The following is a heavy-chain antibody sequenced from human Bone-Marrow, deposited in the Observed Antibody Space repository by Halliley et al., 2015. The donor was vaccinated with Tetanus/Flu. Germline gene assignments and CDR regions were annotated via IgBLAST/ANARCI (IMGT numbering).Heavy chain of an antibody. J-gene: IGHJ4*02. CDR2: IGRDGGGT. D-gene: IGHD2-15*01. CDR1: GSTFSSYS. V-gene: IGHV3-64D*09. CDR3: VKDLHSGEDY. Sequence: SLRLSCSVSGSTFSSYSMHWVRQAPGKGLEYASAIGRDGGGTYYADSVKGRFTISRDNSKNTLYLQMRSLRTEDTAVYYCVKDLHSGEDYWGQGTLVTVSS.